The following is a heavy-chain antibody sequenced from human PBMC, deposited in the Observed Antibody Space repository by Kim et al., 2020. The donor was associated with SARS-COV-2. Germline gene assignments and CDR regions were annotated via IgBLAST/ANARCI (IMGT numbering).Heavy chain of an antibody. Sequence: NYAQNCQGRVTMTADESTSTAYMELSSLRSEDTAVYYCARGVVRGVSLDYWGQGTLVTVSS. V-gene: IGHV1-69*01. J-gene: IGHJ4*02. CDR3: ARGVVRGVSLDY. D-gene: IGHD3-10*01.